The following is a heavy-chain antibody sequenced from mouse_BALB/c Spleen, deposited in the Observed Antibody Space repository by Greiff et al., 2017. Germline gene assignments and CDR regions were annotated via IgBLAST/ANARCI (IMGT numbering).Heavy chain of an antibody. J-gene: IGHJ1*01. D-gene: IGHD2-14*01. V-gene: IGHV3-2*02. CDR2: ISYSGST. Sequence: EVKLQESGPGLVKPSQSLSLTCTVTGYSITSDYAWNWIRQFPGNKLEWMGYISYSGSTSYNPSLKSRISITRDTSKNQFFLQLNSVTTEDTATYYCARGDYRYLWYFDVWGAGTTVTVSS. CDR3: ARGDYRYLWYFDV. CDR1: GYSITSDYA.